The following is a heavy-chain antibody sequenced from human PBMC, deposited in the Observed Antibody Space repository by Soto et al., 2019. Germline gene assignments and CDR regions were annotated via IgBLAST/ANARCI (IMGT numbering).Heavy chain of an antibody. CDR2: FDPEDGET. V-gene: IGHV1-24*01. D-gene: IGHD6-13*01. J-gene: IGHJ4*02. CDR3: ATSTPIIAAAGSGFDY. CDR1: GYTITELS. Sequence: ASVKVYCKVSGYTITELSMHWVRQAPGKGLEWMGGFDPEDGETIYAQKFQGRVTMTEDTSTDTAYMELSSLRSEDTAVYYCATSTPIIAAAGSGFDYWGQGTLVTVSS.